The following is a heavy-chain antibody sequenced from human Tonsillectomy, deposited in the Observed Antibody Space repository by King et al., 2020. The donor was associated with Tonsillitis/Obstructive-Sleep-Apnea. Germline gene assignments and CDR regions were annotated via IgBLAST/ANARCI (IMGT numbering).Heavy chain of an antibody. D-gene: IGHD3-3*01. V-gene: IGHV4-61*08. CDR2: IYYSGST. CDR3: ARVSVDFWSGYYTGNRFDI. J-gene: IGHJ3*02. CDR1: GGSVSSGGYY. Sequence: QLQESGPGLVKPSETLSLTCTVSGGSVSSGGYYWSWIRQPPGKGLEWIGYIYYSGSTNYNPPLTSRVTISVDTSKNQFSLKRSSVTAADTAVYDCARVSVDFWSGYYTGNRFDIWGQGTMVTVSS.